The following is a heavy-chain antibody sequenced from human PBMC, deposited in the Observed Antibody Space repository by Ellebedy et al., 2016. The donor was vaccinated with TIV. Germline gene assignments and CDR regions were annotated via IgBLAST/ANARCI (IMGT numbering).Heavy chain of an antibody. V-gene: IGHV3-7*03. CDR1: GFTFGNAW. D-gene: IGHD6-19*01. J-gene: IGHJ4*02. CDR3: ARGRYTSGWYPDYFDY. CDR2: IKEDGSDT. Sequence: GESLKISCAASGFTFGNAWMSWVRLAPGKGLEWVADIKEDGSDTYYVDSVKGRFTISRDSAENSLYLQMNSMRAEDTAVYYCARGRYTSGWYPDYFDYWGQGTLVTVSS.